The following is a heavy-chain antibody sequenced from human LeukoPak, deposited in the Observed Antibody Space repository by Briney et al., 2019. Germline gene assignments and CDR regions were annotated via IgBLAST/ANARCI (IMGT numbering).Heavy chain of an antibody. Sequence: KPSETLSLTCTVSGGSISTYYWSWIRQPPGKGLENIGYIYYTGSTNYNPSLKSRVTISVDMSRKHFFLDLSSVTAADTAVYYCARVIDQAVSGTWFDPWGQGTLVTVSS. V-gene: IGHV4-59*01. CDR2: IYYTGST. D-gene: IGHD6-19*01. CDR1: GGSISTYY. J-gene: IGHJ5*02. CDR3: ARVIDQAVSGTWFDP.